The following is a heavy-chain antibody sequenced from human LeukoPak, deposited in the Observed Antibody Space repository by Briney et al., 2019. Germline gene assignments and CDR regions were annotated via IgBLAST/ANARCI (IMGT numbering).Heavy chain of an antibody. D-gene: IGHD2-21*01. V-gene: IGHV1-69*04. CDR2: IIPILGIA. J-gene: IGHJ3*02. Sequence: SVKVSCKASGGTFSSYAISWVRQAPGQGLEWMGRIIPILGIANYAQKFQGRVTITADKSTSTAYMELSSLRSEDTAVYYCARDRVPVVGPMARSKAFDIWGQGTMVTVSS. CDR3: ARDRVPVVGPMARSKAFDI. CDR1: GGTFSSYA.